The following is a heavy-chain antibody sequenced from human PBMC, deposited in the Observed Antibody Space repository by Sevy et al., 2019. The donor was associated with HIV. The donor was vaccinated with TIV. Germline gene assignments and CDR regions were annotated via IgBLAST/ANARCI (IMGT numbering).Heavy chain of an antibody. D-gene: IGHD6-6*01. V-gene: IGHV3-11*01. J-gene: IGHJ4*02. CDR1: GFTFSDYY. CDR2: ISGSGSTI. CDR3: ARDPVGSSQFDY. Sequence: GGSLRLSCAVSGFTFSDYYMTWIRQAPGKGLEWVSYISGSGSTISYADSVKGRFTISRDKAKNSLFLQMNSLRAEDTAVYYCARDPVGSSQFDYWGQRTLVTVSS.